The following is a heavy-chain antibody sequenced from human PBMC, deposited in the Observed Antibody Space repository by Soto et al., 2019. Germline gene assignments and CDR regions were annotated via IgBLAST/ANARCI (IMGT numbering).Heavy chain of an antibody. CDR3: ARCPLGFVELVGGIDD. CDR1: GYTFTSYG. CDR2: IIAYNGNT. Sequence: QVQLVQSGAEVKKPGASVKVSCKASGYTFTSYGISWVRQAPGQGLEWMGWIIAYNGNTNYAQKLQGRGTMTTDTATSTAYMELRSLRSDDTAVSYCARCPLGFVELVGGIDDCGQGTTVTVSS. D-gene: IGHD3-10*01. V-gene: IGHV1-18*01. J-gene: IGHJ6*02.